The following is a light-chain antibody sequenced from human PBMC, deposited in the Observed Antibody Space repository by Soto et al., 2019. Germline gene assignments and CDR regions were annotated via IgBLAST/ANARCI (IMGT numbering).Light chain of an antibody. CDR3: QQYGSSPTWT. CDR2: GAS. V-gene: IGKV3-20*01. J-gene: IGKJ1*01. CDR1: QSVSSSY. Sequence: EIVLTQSPGTLSLSPGERATLSCRASQSVSSSYLAWYQQKPGQAPRLLIYGASSRATGIPHRFSGSGSGTDFTLTISRLEPEDFAVSYCQQYGSSPTWTLGQGTKVEIK.